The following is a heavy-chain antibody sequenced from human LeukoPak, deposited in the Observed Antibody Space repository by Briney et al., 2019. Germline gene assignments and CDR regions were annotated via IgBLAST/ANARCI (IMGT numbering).Heavy chain of an antibody. D-gene: IGHD2-2*01. V-gene: IGHV4-59*01. CDR2: IYYSGST. J-gene: IGHJ4*02. CDR1: GGSISSYY. Sequence: SETLSLTCTVSGGSISSYYWSWIRQPPGKGLEWIGYIYYSGSTNYNPSLKSRVTISVDTSKNQFSLKLSSVTAADTAVYYCASGLYCSSTSCFSGLIDYWGQGTLVTVSS. CDR3: ASGLYCSSTSCFSGLIDY.